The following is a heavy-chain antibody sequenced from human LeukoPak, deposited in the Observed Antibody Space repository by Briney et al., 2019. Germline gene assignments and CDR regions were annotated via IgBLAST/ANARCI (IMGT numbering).Heavy chain of an antibody. CDR1: SGSISTSNCY. D-gene: IGHD3-10*01. CDR3: ARPHYGSGLTSFGVRKQYNWFDP. Sequence: SETLSLTCTVSSGSISTSNCYWGWVRQPPGKALEWIGNIFYSGSTYYSPSLKSRVTISLDTSKNQFSLKLSSVTAADTAVYYCARPHYGSGLTSFGVRKQYNWFDPWGQGTLVTVSS. CDR2: IFYSGST. J-gene: IGHJ5*02. V-gene: IGHV4-39*01.